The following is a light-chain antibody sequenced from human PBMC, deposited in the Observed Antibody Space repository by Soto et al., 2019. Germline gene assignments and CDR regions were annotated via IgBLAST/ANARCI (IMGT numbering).Light chain of an antibody. CDR1: QSLSRTY. Sequence: EIVLTQSPGTLSLSPGERATLSCMASQSLSRTYLAWYQQKPGQAPRLLISGVSKRAAGIPDRFSAGGSDTDFTLTISRVEPEDFALYFCQQYDASPITFGRGTRLEIK. V-gene: IGKV3-20*01. J-gene: IGKJ5*01. CDR2: GVS. CDR3: QQYDASPIT.